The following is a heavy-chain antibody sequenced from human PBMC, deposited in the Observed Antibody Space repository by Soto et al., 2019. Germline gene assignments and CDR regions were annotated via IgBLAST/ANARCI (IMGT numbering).Heavy chain of an antibody. CDR1: GFTFSSYA. CDR2: ISGSGGST. Sequence: GSLRLSCAASGFTFSSYAMSWVRQAPGKGLEWVSAISGSGGSTYYADSVKGRFTISRDNSKNTLYLQMNSLRAEDTAVYYCAKMNLYDYIWRSLLAFWGQGTLVIGSS. V-gene: IGHV3-23*01. J-gene: IGHJ4*02. D-gene: IGHD3-16*01. CDR3: AKMNLYDYIWRSLLAF.